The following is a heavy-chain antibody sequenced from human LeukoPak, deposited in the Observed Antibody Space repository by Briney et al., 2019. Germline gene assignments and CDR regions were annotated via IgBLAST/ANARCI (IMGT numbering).Heavy chain of an antibody. D-gene: IGHD1-1*01. V-gene: IGHV3-33*01. CDR1: GFTFTNYG. CDR3: ARDKSLTGTTILDY. J-gene: IGHJ4*02. CDR2: IWYDGSNK. Sequence: GRSLRLSCAASGFTFTNYGMHWVRQAPGKGLEWVAVIWYDGSNKYYGDSVRGRFTISRDNWKNTLYLQMNSLRAEDTAVYYCARDKSLTGTTILDYWGQGTLVTVSS.